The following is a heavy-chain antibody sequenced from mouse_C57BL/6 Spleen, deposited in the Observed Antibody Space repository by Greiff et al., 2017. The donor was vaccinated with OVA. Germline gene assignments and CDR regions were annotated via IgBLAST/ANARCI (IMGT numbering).Heavy chain of an antibody. J-gene: IGHJ2*01. Sequence: QVQLQQPGAELVKPGASVKVSCKASGYTFTSYWMHWVKQRPGQGLEWIGRIHPTDSDTNYNQKFKGKATLTVDKSSTTAYLQLSSLTSEDSAVYYCSYYYGSSYGYFDYWGQGTTLTVSS. D-gene: IGHD1-1*01. CDR3: SYYYGSSYGYFDY. CDR2: IHPTDSDT. V-gene: IGHV1-74*01. CDR1: GYTFTSYW.